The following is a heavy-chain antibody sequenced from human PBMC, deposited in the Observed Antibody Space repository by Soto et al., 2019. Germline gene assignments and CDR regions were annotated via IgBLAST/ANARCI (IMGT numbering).Heavy chain of an antibody. V-gene: IGHV1-24*01. CDR1: GYTLTELS. Sequence: GAPVKVSCKVSGYTLTELSMHWGRQAPGKGLEWMGGFDPEDGETIYAQKFQGRVTMTEDTSTDTAYMELSSLRSEDTAVYYCATPFYDILTGYYTFDPWGQGTLVTVSS. D-gene: IGHD3-9*01. CDR3: ATPFYDILTGYYTFDP. CDR2: FDPEDGET. J-gene: IGHJ5*02.